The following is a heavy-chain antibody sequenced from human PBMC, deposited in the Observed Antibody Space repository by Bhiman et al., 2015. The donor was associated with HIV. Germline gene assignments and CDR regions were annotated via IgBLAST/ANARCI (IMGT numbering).Heavy chain of an antibody. J-gene: IGHJ4*02. Sequence: EVQLVESGGGLVQPGRSLRLSCAASGFTFDDYAMHWVRQAPGKGLEWVSGISWNSGSIGYADSVKGRFTISRDNAKNSLYLQMNSLRAEDTALYYCAKESGIRGFDYWGQGTLVTVSS. CDR2: ISWNSGSI. D-gene: IGHD6-25*01. CDR3: AKESGIRGFDY. V-gene: IGHV3-9*01. CDR1: GFTFDDYA.